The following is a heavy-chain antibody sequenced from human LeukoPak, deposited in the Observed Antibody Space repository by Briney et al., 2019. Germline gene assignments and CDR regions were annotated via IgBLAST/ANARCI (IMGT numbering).Heavy chain of an antibody. J-gene: IGHJ4*02. CDR2: INPNSGGT. Sequence: WASVKVSCKASGGTFSSYAISWVRQAPGQGLEWMGRINPNSGGTNYAQKFQGRVTMTRDTSISTAYMELSRLRSDDTAVYYCARRIAVAAAFDYWGQGTLVTVSS. V-gene: IGHV1-2*06. CDR1: GGTFSSYA. D-gene: IGHD6-19*01. CDR3: ARRIAVAAAFDY.